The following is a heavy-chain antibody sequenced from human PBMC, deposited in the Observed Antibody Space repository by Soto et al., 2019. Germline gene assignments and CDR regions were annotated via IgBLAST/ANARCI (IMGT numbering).Heavy chain of an antibody. J-gene: IGHJ4*02. Sequence: GASVKVSCKASGYTFTSYGFSWVRQAPGQGLEWMGWISAYNDNTNYGQKFQGRVTMTTDTSTSTAYMELRSLRSDDTAVYYCAAYCSGGSCLGYWGQGTLVTVSS. CDR2: ISAYNDNT. D-gene: IGHD2-15*01. CDR1: GYTFTSYG. CDR3: AAYCSGGSCLGY. V-gene: IGHV1-18*01.